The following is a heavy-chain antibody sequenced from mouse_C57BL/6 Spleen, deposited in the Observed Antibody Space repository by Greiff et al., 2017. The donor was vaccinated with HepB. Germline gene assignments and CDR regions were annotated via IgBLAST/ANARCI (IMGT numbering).Heavy chain of an antibody. J-gene: IGHJ4*01. CDR1: GFTFSSYA. CDR3: ARDPTVVATDYAMDY. D-gene: IGHD1-1*01. CDR2: ISDGGSYT. V-gene: IGHV5-4*01. Sequence: EVQLVESGGGLVKPGGSLKLSCAASGFTFSSYAMSWVRQTPEKRLEWVATISDGGSYTYYPDNVKGRFTISRDNAKNNLYLQRSHLKSEDTAMYYCARDPTVVATDYAMDYWGQGTSVTVSS.